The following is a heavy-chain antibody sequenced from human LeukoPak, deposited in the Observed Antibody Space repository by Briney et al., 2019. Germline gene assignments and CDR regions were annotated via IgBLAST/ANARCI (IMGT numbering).Heavy chain of an antibody. CDR3: TRDSGTYNWFDP. CDR1: GFTFSDSA. CDR2: MDKETNLYAT. Sequence: GGSLRLSCVASGFTFSDSAIHWVRQSSGKGLEWIGHMDKETNLYATALAASVKGRFTVSRDDSKNTAYLPMNSLKTEDTALYYCTRDSGTYNWFDPWGQGTLVTVSS. D-gene: IGHD1-26*01. V-gene: IGHV3-73*01. J-gene: IGHJ5*02.